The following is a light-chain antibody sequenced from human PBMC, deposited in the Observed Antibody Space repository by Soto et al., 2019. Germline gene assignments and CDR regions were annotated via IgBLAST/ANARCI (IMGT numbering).Light chain of an antibody. CDR1: QSVRDN. J-gene: IGKJ4*01. V-gene: IGKV3-15*01. CDR2: GTS. Sequence: ETVMTQSPVTLSVSPGEKATLSCRASQSVRDNLAWYQQKPGQPPRLLIYGTSTRATGIPARFSGSGSATEFTLTISSLQSEDFAVYYCQQYNNWPITFGGGTKVEIK. CDR3: QQYNNWPIT.